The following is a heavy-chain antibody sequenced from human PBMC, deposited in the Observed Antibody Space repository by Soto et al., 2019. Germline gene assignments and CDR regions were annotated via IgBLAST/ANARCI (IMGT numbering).Heavy chain of an antibody. CDR2: ISGSGGST. D-gene: IGHD5-18*01. J-gene: IGHJ4*02. V-gene: IGHV3-23*01. CDR1: GFTFSSYA. Sequence: PGGSLRLSCAASGFTFSSYAMSWVRQAPGKGLEWVSAISGSGGSTYYADSVKGRFTISRDNSKNTLYLQMNSLRAEDTAVYYCAKLPGGYSYAQEYYFDYWGQGTLVTVSS. CDR3: AKLPGGYSYAQEYYFDY.